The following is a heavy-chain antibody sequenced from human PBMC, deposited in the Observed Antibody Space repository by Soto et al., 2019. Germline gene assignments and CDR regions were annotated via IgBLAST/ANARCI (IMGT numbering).Heavy chain of an antibody. CDR3: AISSNAIIGTMKFDH. V-gene: IGHV4-4*02. CDR2: IFHSGSP. Sequence: SETLSLTCAVSSGPISSSNWWSWVRQPPGKGLEWIGEIFHSGSPNYNLSLKSRVTISLDKSNNEVSLKLSSVTAADTAIYYCAISSNAIIGTMKFDHWGNGILVPVSS. CDR1: SGPISSSNW. D-gene: IGHD1-20*01. J-gene: IGHJ4*01.